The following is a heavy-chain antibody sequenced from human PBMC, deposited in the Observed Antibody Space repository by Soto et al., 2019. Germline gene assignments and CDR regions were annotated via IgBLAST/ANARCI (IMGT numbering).Heavy chain of an antibody. Sequence: GASVKVSCKASGYTFTSYGISWVRQAPGQGLEWMGWISAYNGNTNYAQKLQGRVTMTRDTSISTAYMELSRLRSDDTAVYYCARVRGSGWYGAFDIWGQGTMVTVSS. J-gene: IGHJ3*02. D-gene: IGHD6-19*01. CDR2: ISAYNGNT. CDR1: GYTFTSYG. V-gene: IGHV1-18*01. CDR3: ARVRGSGWYGAFDI.